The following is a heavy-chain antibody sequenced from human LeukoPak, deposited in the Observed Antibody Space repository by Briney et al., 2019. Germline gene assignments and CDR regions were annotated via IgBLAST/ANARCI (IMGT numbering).Heavy chain of an antibody. CDR2: ISGSGGST. CDR1: GFTFSSYA. J-gene: IGHJ4*02. CDR3: AKGRAPVSIGNFDY. Sequence: PGGSLILSCAASGFTFSSYAMSSVRQAPGKGLEWVSAISGSGGSTYYADSVKGRFTISRDNSKNTLYLQMNSLRAEETAVYYCAKGRAPVSIGNFDYWGQGTLVTVSS. V-gene: IGHV3-23*01. D-gene: IGHD3-16*01.